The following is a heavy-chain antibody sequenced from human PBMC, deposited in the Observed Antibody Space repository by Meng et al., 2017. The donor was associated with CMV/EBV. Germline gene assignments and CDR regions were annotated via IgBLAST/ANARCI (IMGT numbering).Heavy chain of an antibody. V-gene: IGHV3-48*03. D-gene: IGHD3-10*01. CDR3: ARDLPNMVRGVYYYYYYGMDV. CDR2: ISSSGSTI. CDR1: GFTFSRYE. J-gene: IGHJ6*02. Sequence: GESLKISCAASGFTFSRYEMNWVRQAPGKGLEWVSYISSSGSTIYYADSVKGRFTISRDNAKNSLYLQMNSLRAEDTAVYYCARDLPNMVRGVYYYYYYGMDVWGQGTTVTVSS.